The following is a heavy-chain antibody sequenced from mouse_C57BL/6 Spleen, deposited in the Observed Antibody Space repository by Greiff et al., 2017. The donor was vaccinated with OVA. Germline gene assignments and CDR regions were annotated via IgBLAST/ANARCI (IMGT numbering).Heavy chain of an antibody. J-gene: IGHJ4*01. CDR3: ARHYSNYVDYAMDY. Sequence: LVESGAELARPGASVKLSCKASGYTFTSYGISWVKQRTGQGLEWIGEIYPRSGNTYYNEKFKGKATLTADKSSSTAYMELRSLTSEDSAVYFCARHYSNYVDYAMDYWGQGTSVTVSS. CDR2: IYPRSGNT. D-gene: IGHD2-5*01. V-gene: IGHV1-81*01. CDR1: GYTFTSYG.